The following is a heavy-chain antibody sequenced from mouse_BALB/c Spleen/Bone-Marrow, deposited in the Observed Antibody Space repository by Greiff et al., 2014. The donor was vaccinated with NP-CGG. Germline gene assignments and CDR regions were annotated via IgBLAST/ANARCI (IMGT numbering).Heavy chain of an antibody. V-gene: IGHV1-14*01. D-gene: IGHD2-14*01. CDR2: INPYNDGT. J-gene: IGHJ3*01. CDR1: GYTFTSYV. Sequence: EVKLQESGPELVKPGASVKMSCKASGYTFTSYVMHWVKQKPGQGLEWIGYINPYNDGTKYNEKFKGKATLTSDKSSSTAYMELSSLTSEDSAAYYCARRGYRYDGFAYWGQGTLVTVSA. CDR3: ARRGYRYDGFAY.